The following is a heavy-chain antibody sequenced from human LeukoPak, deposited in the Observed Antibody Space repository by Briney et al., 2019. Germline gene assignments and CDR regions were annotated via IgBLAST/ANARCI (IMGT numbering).Heavy chain of an antibody. CDR3: ARQTGSGLFILP. J-gene: IGHJ4*02. V-gene: IGHV4-39*01. D-gene: IGHD3/OR15-3a*01. Sequence: PSETLSLTRTVSGVSISSSYSYWGWIRQPPGMGLEWIGSIYYTGNTYYNASLKSQVSISIDTSKNQFSLKLTSVTAADTAVYYCARQTGSGLFILPGGQGTLVTVSS. CDR2: IYYTGNT. CDR1: GVSISSSYSY.